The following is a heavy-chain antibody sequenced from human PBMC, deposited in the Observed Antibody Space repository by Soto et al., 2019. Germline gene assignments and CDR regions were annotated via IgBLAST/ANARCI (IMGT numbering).Heavy chain of an antibody. CDR3: ARRGSGSDYDY. J-gene: IGHJ4*02. CDR1: GFTFSSYA. D-gene: IGHD1-26*01. V-gene: IGHV3-23*01. CDR2: ISGSGGST. Sequence: EVQLLESGGGLVQPGGSLRLSCAASGFTFSSYAMRWVRQAPGKGLEWVSAISGSGGSTYYADSVKGRFTISRDQSKNTPYLQTTSLRAEDTAVYYCARRGSGSDYDYWGQGTRVTVSS.